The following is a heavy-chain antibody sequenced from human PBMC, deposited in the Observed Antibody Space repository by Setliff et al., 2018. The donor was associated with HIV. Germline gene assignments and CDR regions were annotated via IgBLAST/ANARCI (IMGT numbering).Heavy chain of an antibody. Sequence: PSETLSLTCTVSGGSISSFNWWSWVRQSPGKGLEWIGEIYHTGSTNYCPSLKSRVTISADTTATQLSLKLESVTAADTAVYFCARDAPMTTNAFDVWGPGTMVT. CDR3: ARDAPMTTNAFDV. CDR2: IYHTGST. D-gene: IGHD4-17*01. V-gene: IGHV4-4*02. CDR1: GGSISSFNW. J-gene: IGHJ3*01.